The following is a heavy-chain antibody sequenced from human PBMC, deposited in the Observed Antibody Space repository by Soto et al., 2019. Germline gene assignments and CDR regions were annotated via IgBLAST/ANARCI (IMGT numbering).Heavy chain of an antibody. Sequence: QSGGSLRLSCAASGYTLSDYSMNWVRQAPGKGLEWISYIGRGRSTKYIFYSDSVRGRFTISGDDAKSSLFLQLNSLRDEDTAVYYCVRDRDWAFDIWGQGTMVTVSS. CDR3: VRDRDWAFDI. D-gene: IGHD3-9*01. CDR2: IGRGRSTKYI. V-gene: IGHV3-48*02. CDR1: GYTLSDYS. J-gene: IGHJ3*02.